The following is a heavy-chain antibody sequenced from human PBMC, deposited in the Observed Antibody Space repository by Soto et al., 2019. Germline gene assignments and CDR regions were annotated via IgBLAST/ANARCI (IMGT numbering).Heavy chain of an antibody. V-gene: IGHV4-59*01. Sequence: SETLSLTCTVSGGSISSYYWSWIRQPPGKGLEWIGYIYYSGSTNYNPSLKSRVAISVDTSKNQFSLKLSSVTAADTAVYYCARLYCSGGSCYFDYWGQGTLVTVSS. CDR1: GGSISSYY. CDR2: IYYSGST. D-gene: IGHD2-15*01. CDR3: ARLYCSGGSCYFDY. J-gene: IGHJ4*02.